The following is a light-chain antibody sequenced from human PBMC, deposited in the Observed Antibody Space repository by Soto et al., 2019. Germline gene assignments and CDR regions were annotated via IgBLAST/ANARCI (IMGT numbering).Light chain of an antibody. CDR3: QSYDSSLSAYV. CDR1: SSNIGAGYD. J-gene: IGLJ1*01. V-gene: IGLV1-40*01. CDR2: GNN. Sequence: QSVLTQPPSVSGAPGQRVTISCTGSSSNIGAGYDVHWYQQLPGTAPKLLIYGNNNRPSGVPDRFSGSKSDTSASLAITELQAEDVADYYCQSYDSSLSAYVFGPGTKVTVL.